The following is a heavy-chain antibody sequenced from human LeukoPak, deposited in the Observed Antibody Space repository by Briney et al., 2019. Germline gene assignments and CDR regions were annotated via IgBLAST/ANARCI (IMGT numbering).Heavy chain of an antibody. V-gene: IGHV3-23*01. CDR1: GFSLSSYA. J-gene: IGHJ4*02. CDR2: TSSSDAGK. CDR3: VRRAGGYSHPYDY. Sequence: PGGSLRLSCTVSGFSLSSYALSWVRRAPGKGLEWVSATSSSDAGKYYADSVRGRFTISRDDSKNTLYLQMNSLRAEDTAVYYCVRRAGGYSHPYDYWGQGTLVTVSS. D-gene: IGHD4-23*01.